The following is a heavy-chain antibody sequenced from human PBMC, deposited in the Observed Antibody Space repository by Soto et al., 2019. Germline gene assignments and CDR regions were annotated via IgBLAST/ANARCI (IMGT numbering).Heavy chain of an antibody. Sequence: PXGSLRLSCAASGFAFGDYCMHWVRQPPGKGPEWVSRMTGDGRTTQYADSVKGRFTASRDNAKSTLYLQMNSLRAEDTAVYYCAKDEVDYWGPGTLVTV. CDR2: MTGDGRTT. V-gene: IGHV3-74*03. CDR1: GFAFGDYC. J-gene: IGHJ4*02. CDR3: AKDEVDY.